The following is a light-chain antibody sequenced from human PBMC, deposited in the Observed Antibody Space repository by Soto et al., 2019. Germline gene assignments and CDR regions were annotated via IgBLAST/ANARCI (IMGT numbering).Light chain of an antibody. J-gene: IGLJ1*01. CDR1: SSNNGAIYG. CDR2: VNT. CDR3: QSYDDSLSAFV. V-gene: IGLV1-40*01. Sequence: QSVLTQPPSVSGAPGQRVTISCTGSSSNNGAIYGVHWYQQLPGTAPKLLIYVNTNRPSGVPDRFSASKSGTSASLAITGLQAEDEADYYCQSYDDSLSAFVFGTGTEVTVL.